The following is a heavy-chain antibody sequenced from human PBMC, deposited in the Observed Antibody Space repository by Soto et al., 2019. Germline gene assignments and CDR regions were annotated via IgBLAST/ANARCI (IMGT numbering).Heavy chain of an antibody. CDR3: ARTLYGDNVDY. D-gene: IGHD4-17*01. V-gene: IGHV1-8*02. Sequence: ASVKVSCKASGFTFTSSAVQGVRQARGQRLEWMGWINPNSGNTGYAQKFQGRVTMTRNTSISTAYMELSSLRSEDTAVYYCARTLYGDNVDYWGQGTLVTVSS. J-gene: IGHJ4*02. CDR2: INPNSGNT. CDR1: GFTFTSSA.